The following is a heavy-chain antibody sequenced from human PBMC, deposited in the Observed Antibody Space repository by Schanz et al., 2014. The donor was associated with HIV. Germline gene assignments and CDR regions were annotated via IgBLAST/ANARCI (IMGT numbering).Heavy chain of an antibody. J-gene: IGHJ6*02. Sequence: QVQLVESGGGVVQPGRSLRLSCAASGFMFSSYGIHWVRQAPGKGLEWVAVISNDGSNEYYADSVKGRFTLSRDNSENTVYLQMNSLRAEDTAVYYCAKEWYYGSGSMDYGLDVWGQGTTVTVSS. V-gene: IGHV3-30*18. CDR1: GFMFSSYG. CDR3: AKEWYYGSGSMDYGLDV. CDR2: ISNDGSNE. D-gene: IGHD3-10*01.